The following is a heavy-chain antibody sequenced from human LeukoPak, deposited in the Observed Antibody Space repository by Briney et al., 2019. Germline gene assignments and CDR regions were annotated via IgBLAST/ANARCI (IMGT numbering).Heavy chain of an antibody. Sequence: ASVKVSRKASGYTFTSYGISWVRQAPGQGLGWMGWISAYNGNTNYAQKLQGRVTMTTDTSTSTAYMELRSLRSDDTAVYYCARDGPYYYGSGSYLVYWGQGTLATVPS. J-gene: IGHJ4*02. V-gene: IGHV1-18*01. CDR3: ARDGPYYYGSGSYLVY. CDR1: GYTFTSYG. D-gene: IGHD3-10*01. CDR2: ISAYNGNT.